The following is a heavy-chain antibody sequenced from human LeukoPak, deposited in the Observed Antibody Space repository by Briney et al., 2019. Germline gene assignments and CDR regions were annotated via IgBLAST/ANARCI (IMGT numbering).Heavy chain of an antibody. Sequence: GGSLRLSCAASGFTFSSYAMSWVRQAPGKGLEWVAVISYDGSNKYYADSVKGRFTISRDNSKNTLYLQMNSLRAEDTAVYYCAKDGNFDWSSIDLYWGQGTLVTVSS. CDR2: ISYDGSNK. CDR1: GFTFSSYA. V-gene: IGHV3-30*18. J-gene: IGHJ4*02. CDR3: AKDGNFDWSSIDLY. D-gene: IGHD3-9*01.